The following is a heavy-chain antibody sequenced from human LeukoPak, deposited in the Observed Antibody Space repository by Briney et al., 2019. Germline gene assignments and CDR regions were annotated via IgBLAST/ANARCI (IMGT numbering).Heavy chain of an antibody. V-gene: IGHV3-7*01. D-gene: IGHD6-13*01. Sequence: PGGSLRLSCAASGFTFSSYGMSWVRQAPGKGLEWVANIKQDGSEKYYVDSVKGRFTISRDNAKNSLYLQMNSLRAEDTAVYYCARVAAAGIYYYYYMDVWGKGTTVTVSS. J-gene: IGHJ6*03. CDR3: ARVAAAGIYYYYYMDV. CDR1: GFTFSSYG. CDR2: IKQDGSEK.